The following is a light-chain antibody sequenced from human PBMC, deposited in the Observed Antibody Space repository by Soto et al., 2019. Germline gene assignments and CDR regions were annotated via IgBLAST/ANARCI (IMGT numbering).Light chain of an antibody. CDR1: NSDVGGYNY. Sequence: QSPPTQPASLSASPRQSIPISCTGTNSDVGGYNYVSWYQQHPGKAPELMIYEVSHRPSGVSNRFSGSKYDNTASLTISGLQAEDEADYYCSSYTSISTLSVFGTGTKVTVL. V-gene: IGLV2-14*01. CDR3: SSYTSISTLSV. J-gene: IGLJ1*01. CDR2: EVS.